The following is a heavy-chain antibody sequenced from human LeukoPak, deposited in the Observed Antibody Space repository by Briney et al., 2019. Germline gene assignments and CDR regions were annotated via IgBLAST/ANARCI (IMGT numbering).Heavy chain of an antibody. J-gene: IGHJ4*02. Sequence: ASETLSLTCTVSDDSISDYYRGWIRQPPGKGLEWIGYIHNSGTSTYNLSLRSRVTISADTSKNQFSLKLNSMTTADTAVYYCTRGAGWLIDYWGQGILVTVSS. D-gene: IGHD3-16*01. CDR3: TRGAGWLIDY. V-gene: IGHV4-59*01. CDR1: DDSISDYY. CDR2: IHNSGTS.